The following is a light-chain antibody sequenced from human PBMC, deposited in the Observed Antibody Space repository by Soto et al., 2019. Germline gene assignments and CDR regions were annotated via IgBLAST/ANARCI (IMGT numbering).Light chain of an antibody. CDR1: QSVSSSY. CDR2: GAS. J-gene: IGKJ1*01. V-gene: IGKV3-20*01. CDR3: QQYGSSPGT. Sequence: EIVLTQSPGTLSLSPGERATLSCRASQSVSSSYLAWYQQKPGQAPRLLIDGASSRATGIPDRFSGSGSGTDFTRTISRLEPEDFAVYYCQQYGSSPGTFGQGTKVEIK.